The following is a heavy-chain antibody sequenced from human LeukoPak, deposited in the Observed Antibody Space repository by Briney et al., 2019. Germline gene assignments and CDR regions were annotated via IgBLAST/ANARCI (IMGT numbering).Heavy chain of an antibody. CDR1: GGSISSSSYY. V-gene: IGHV4-39*01. J-gene: IGHJ3*02. CDR3: ARGGTAVIAPYAFDI. Sequence: SETLSLTCTVSGGSISSSSYYWGWIRQPPGKGLEWIGSIYYSGSTYYNPSLKSRVTISVDTSKNQFSLKLSSVTAADTAVYYCARGGTAVIAPYAFDIWGQGTMVTVSS. D-gene: IGHD4-23*01. CDR2: IYYSGST.